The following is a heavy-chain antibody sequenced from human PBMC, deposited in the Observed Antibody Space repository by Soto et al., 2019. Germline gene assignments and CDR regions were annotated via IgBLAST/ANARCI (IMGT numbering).Heavy chain of an antibody. V-gene: IGHV5-10-1*01. Sequence: PGESLKISCKGSGYSFTSYWISWVRQMPGKGLEWMGRIDPSDSYTNYSPSFQGHVTISADKSISTAYLQCSSLKASDTAMYYCARAPWSDIVVVPAAPDHYYYGMDVWGQGTTVTVSS. CDR2: IDPSDSYT. CDR1: GYSFTSYW. D-gene: IGHD2-2*01. J-gene: IGHJ6*02. CDR3: ARAPWSDIVVVPAAPDHYYYGMDV.